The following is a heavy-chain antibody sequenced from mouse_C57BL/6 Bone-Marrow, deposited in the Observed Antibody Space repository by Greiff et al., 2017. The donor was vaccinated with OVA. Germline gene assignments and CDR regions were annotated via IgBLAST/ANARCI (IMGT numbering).Heavy chain of an antibody. D-gene: IGHD2-3*01. CDR3: ARLWWLLLDY. Sequence: QVQLQQPGAELVRPGSSVKLSCKASGYTFTSYWMHWVKQRPIQGLEWIGNIDPSDSETHYNQKFKDKATLTVDKSSSTAYMQLSSLTSEDSAVYYCARLWWLLLDYWGQGTTLTVSS. V-gene: IGHV1-52*01. J-gene: IGHJ2*01. CDR1: GYTFTSYW. CDR2: IDPSDSET.